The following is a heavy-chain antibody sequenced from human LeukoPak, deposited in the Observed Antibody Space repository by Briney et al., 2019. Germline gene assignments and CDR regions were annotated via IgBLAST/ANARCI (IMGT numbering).Heavy chain of an antibody. CDR2: IYFGGST. CDR1: GGSINNRNCY. Sequence: SETLSLTCSVSGGSINNRNCYWGWVRQPPGKGLEWIGHIYFGGSTFYNPALKSRLTMSIDTSKDQFSLNINSLGAADTAVYYCARVPVYFGKGYFDSWGRGTLATVSS. D-gene: IGHD2/OR15-2a*01. J-gene: IGHJ4*02. CDR3: ARVPVYFGKGYFDS. V-gene: IGHV4-39*01.